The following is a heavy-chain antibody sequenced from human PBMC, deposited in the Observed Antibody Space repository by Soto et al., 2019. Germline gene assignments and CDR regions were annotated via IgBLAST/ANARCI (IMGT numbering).Heavy chain of an antibody. CDR3: VRDGTKTLRDWFDP. J-gene: IGHJ5*02. Sequence: PSETLSLTCTVSGASISGFYWSWIRKSAGKGLEWIGRIYATGTTDYNPSLKSRVMMSVDTSKKQFSLKLRSVTAADTAVYYCVRDGTKTLRDWFDPRGQGISVTVPS. CDR1: GASISGFY. CDR2: IYATGTT. D-gene: IGHD1-1*01. V-gene: IGHV4-4*07.